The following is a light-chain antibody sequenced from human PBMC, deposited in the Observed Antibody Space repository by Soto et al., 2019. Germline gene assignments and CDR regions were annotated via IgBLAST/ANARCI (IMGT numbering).Light chain of an antibody. CDR2: GAS. CDR1: QSVRNN. Sequence: EIVMTQSPGTLSVSTGERVTLSCRASQSVRNNLAWYQQKPGQGPRLLIYGASTRATGIPARFSGSGSGTEFSLTISSLQSEDFATYYCQHYNGWPLFGPGTKVDIK. CDR3: QHYNGWPL. J-gene: IGKJ3*01. V-gene: IGKV3-15*01.